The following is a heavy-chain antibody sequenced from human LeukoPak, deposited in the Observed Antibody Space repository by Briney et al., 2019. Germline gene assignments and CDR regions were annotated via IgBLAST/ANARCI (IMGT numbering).Heavy chain of an antibody. CDR2: INHSGST. D-gene: IGHD5-18*01. J-gene: IGHJ4*02. CDR1: GGSFSGYY. Sequence: KASETLSLTCAVYGGSFSGYYWSWIRQPPGKGLEWIGEINHSGSTNYNPSLKSRVTISVDTSKNQFSLKLSSVTAADTAVYYCARERGYSYGRSLDYWGQGTLVTVSS. V-gene: IGHV4-34*01. CDR3: ARERGYSYGRSLDY.